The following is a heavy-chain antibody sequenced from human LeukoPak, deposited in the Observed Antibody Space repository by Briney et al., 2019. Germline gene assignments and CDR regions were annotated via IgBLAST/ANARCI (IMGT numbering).Heavy chain of an antibody. CDR1: GFTFSIYS. V-gene: IGHV3-21*01. Sequence: GGSLRLSCAASGFTFSIYSMNWVRQAPGKGLEWVSSISSGSSSIYYADSVKGRFTISRDNARNSPYLQMNSLRAEDTAVYYCAKENGEGYFDYWGQGTLVTVSS. CDR2: ISSGSSSI. CDR3: AKENGEGYFDY. D-gene: IGHD7-27*01. J-gene: IGHJ4*02.